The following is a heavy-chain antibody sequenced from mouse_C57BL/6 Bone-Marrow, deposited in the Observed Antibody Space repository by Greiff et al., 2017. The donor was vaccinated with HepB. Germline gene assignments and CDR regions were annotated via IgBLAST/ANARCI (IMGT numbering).Heavy chain of an antibody. V-gene: IGHV1-54*01. CDR2: INPGSGGT. CDR1: GYAFTNYL. CDR3: AREGDYGSSYSDY. J-gene: IGHJ2*01. Sequence: VQLVESGAELVRPGTSVKVSCKASGYAFTNYLIEWVKQRPGQGLEWIGVINPGSGGTNYNEKFKGKATLTADKSSSTAYMQLSSLTSEDSAVYFCAREGDYGSSYSDYWGQGTTLTVSS. D-gene: IGHD1-1*01.